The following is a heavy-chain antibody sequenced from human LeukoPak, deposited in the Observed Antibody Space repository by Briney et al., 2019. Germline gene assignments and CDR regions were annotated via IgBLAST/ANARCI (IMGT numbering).Heavy chain of an antibody. V-gene: IGHV3-23*01. CDR1: GFTFSSYA. D-gene: IGHD1-26*01. J-gene: IGHJ4*02. Sequence: GGSLKLSCAAPGFTFSSYAMSWVRQTPARGLEWVSSLKGTGEKFYADSVKGRFTLSRDDSRNTVYLQLNNLRVDDTAVYYCASFPHRQNLWGDYWGQGTLVTVSS. CDR3: ASFPHRQNLWGDY. CDR2: LKGTGEK.